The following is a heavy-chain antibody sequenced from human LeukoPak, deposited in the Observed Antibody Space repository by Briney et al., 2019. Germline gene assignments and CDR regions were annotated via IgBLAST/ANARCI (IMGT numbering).Heavy chain of an antibody. Sequence: GGSLRLSCAASGFTFSSNVMSWVRQAPGKGLEWVSAISGSGDSTYYADSVKGRFTISRDNSKNTLFLLMNSLRAEDTAVYSCAKGYYGSGSYGWFDYWGQGTLVTVSS. J-gene: IGHJ4*02. CDR2: ISGSGDST. V-gene: IGHV3-23*01. CDR1: GFTFSSNV. CDR3: AKGYYGSGSYGWFDY. D-gene: IGHD3-10*01.